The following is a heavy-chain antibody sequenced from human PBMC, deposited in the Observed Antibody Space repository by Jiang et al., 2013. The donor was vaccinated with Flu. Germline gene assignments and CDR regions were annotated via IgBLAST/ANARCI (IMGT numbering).Heavy chain of an antibody. J-gene: IGHJ3*02. Sequence: GAEVKKPGESLKISCKASGYSFTTYWIGWVRQMPGKGLEWVGIIYPGDSDARYSPSFQGQVTISADKSISTAYLQWSSLKASDTAMYYCASLRWKYRRRDAFDIWGQGTMVTVSS. CDR2: IYPGDSDA. CDR1: GYSFTTYW. D-gene: IGHD1-7*01. CDR3: ASLRWKYRRRDAFDI. V-gene: IGHV5-51*01.